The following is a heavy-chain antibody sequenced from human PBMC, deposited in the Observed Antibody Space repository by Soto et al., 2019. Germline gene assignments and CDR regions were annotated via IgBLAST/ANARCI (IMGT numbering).Heavy chain of an antibody. CDR2: SIPIFGTA. CDR1: GYTFTNYG. V-gene: IGHV1-69*13. CDR3: ARGRGYSGDDHYYYFDMDV. Sequence: SVKVSCKASGYTFTNYGITWVRQAPGEGLEWMGGSIPIFGTANYAQKFQGRVTISVDESTSTAYMELSSLRSEDTAVYYCARGRGYSGDDHYYYFDMDVWGQGTTVTVSS. J-gene: IGHJ6*02. D-gene: IGHD5-12*01.